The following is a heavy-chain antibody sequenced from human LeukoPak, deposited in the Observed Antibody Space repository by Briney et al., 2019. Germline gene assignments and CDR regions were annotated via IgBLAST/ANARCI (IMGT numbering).Heavy chain of an antibody. D-gene: IGHD3-16*01. Sequence: GGSLRLSCAASGFTVSSNYMTWVRQAPGKGLEWVSVIYSGGITYYADSVKGRFTISRDNSKNTLYLQMNSLRAEDTAVYYCAKGSTVIGGYYYYYYYMDVWGKGTTVTVSS. CDR3: AKGSTVIGGYYYYYYYMDV. V-gene: IGHV3-53*01. CDR1: GFTVSSNY. CDR2: IYSGGIT. J-gene: IGHJ6*03.